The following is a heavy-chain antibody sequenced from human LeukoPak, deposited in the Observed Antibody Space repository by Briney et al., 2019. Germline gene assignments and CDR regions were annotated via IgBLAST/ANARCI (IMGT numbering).Heavy chain of an antibody. CDR3: ASRDPHIVVAKVDY. CDR2: ISGSGGST. D-gene: IGHD2-21*01. V-gene: IGHV3-23*01. Sequence: RGSLRLSCAASRFTLSRYAMSWVRQAPGKGLEWVSAISGSGGSTYYADSVKGRFTISRDNSKNTLYLQMNSLRAEDTAVYYCASRDPHIVVAKVDYWGQGTLLTVSS. CDR1: RFTLSRYA. J-gene: IGHJ4*02.